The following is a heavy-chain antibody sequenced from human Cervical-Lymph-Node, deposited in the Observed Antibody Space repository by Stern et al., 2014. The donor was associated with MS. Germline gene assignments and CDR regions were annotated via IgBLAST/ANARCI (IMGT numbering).Heavy chain of an antibody. CDR1: GCKFSSYW. J-gene: IGHJ4*02. CDR2: IYPGASET. Sequence: EVQLVESGAELIRPGESLKISCKGSGCKFSSYWIAWVRQMPGKGLEWMGIIYPGASETRYRPSFQGQVTISADKSTSTAYLQWSSLNASDTAMYFCARQTAAWASDVWGQGTLVTVSS. V-gene: IGHV5-51*01. CDR3: ARQTAAWASDV. D-gene: IGHD1-14*01.